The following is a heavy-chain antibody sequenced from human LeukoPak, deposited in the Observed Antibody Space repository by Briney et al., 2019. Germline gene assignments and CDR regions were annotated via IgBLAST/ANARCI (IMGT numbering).Heavy chain of an antibody. Sequence: GSLRLSCAASGFTFSSYGMHWVRQAPGKGLDWVAVIWYDGSSKYYADSVKGRFTISRDNSKNTLYLQMNSLRAEDTAVYYCAKDRDIYYDSSGYRQNDAFDIWGQGTMVTVSS. CDR1: GFTFSSYG. J-gene: IGHJ3*02. CDR2: IWYDGSSK. V-gene: IGHV3-33*06. CDR3: AKDRDIYYDSSGYRQNDAFDI. D-gene: IGHD3-22*01.